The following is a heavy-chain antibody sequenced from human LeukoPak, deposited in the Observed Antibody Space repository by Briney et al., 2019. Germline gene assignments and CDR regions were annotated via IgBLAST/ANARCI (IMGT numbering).Heavy chain of an antibody. CDR2: INPNSGVT. Sequence: ASVKVSCKASGYTFTGHFMCWVRQAPGKGLEWMGWINPNSGVTSYAQKFQGRVTLTRDTSTNTAYMELSSLRSDDTALYYCARGGAGTAYYDWNFFRFDYWGQGTLVTVSS. V-gene: IGHV1-2*02. J-gene: IGHJ4*02. D-gene: IGHD5-12*01. CDR3: ARGGAGTAYYDWNFFRFDY. CDR1: GYTFTGHF.